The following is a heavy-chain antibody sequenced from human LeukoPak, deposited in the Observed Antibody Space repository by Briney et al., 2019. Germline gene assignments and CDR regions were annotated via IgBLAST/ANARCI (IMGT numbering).Heavy chain of an antibody. J-gene: IGHJ4*02. CDR1: GFTFSNYW. CDR2: IKEDGSAK. V-gene: IGHV3-7*01. CDR3: ARVRWLQLGHFDY. D-gene: IGHD5-24*01. Sequence: GGSLRLSCAASGFTFSNYWMSWVRQAPGKGLEWVANIKEDGSAKYYVDSVKGRFTISRDNAKNSVYLQMNSLRAEDTAVYYCARVRWLQLGHFDYWGQGSLVTVSS.